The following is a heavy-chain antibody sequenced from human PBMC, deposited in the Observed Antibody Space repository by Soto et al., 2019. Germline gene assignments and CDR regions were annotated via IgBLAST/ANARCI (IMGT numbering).Heavy chain of an antibody. J-gene: IGHJ6*02. CDR1: GFSLSTSGVG. Sequence: SGPTLVNPTQTLTLTCTFSGFSLSTSGVGVGWIRQPPGKALEWLALIYWDDDKRYSPSLKSRLTITKDTSKNQVVLTMTNMDPVDSAKYYCAHRGEYNWNRHYYGMDVWGQGTTVTVSS. CDR2: IYWDDDK. D-gene: IGHD1-20*01. V-gene: IGHV2-5*02. CDR3: AHRGEYNWNRHYYGMDV.